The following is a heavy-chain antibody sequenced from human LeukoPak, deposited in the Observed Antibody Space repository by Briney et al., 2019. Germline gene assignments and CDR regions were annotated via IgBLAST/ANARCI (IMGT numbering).Heavy chain of an antibody. CDR1: GGSISSSSYY. CDR3: ARSTPDYGDYPFDY. V-gene: IGHV4-39*01. J-gene: IGHJ4*02. D-gene: IGHD4-17*01. Sequence: PSETLSLTCTVSGGSISSSSYYWGWIRQPPGKGLEWIGSIYYSGSTYYNPSLKSRVTISVDTSKNQFSLKLSSVTAADTAVYYCARSTPDYGDYPFDYWGQGTLVTVSS. CDR2: IYYSGST.